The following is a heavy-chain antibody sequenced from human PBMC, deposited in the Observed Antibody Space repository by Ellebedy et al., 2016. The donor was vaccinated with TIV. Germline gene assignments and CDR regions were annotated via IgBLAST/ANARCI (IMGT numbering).Heavy chain of an antibody. D-gene: IGHD3-10*01. CDR3: ARDGYGSGSLGWFDP. CDR2: INPNSGGT. V-gene: IGHV1-2*02. Sequence: ASVKVSXXASGYTFTGYYMHWVRQAPGQGLEWMGWINPNSGGTNYAQKFQGRVTMTRDTSISTAYMELSRLRSDDTAVYYCARDGYGSGSLGWFDPWGQGTLVTVSS. CDR1: GYTFTGYY. J-gene: IGHJ5*02.